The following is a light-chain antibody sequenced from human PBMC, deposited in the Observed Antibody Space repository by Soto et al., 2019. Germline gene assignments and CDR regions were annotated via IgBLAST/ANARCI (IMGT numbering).Light chain of an antibody. CDR2: KAS. V-gene: IGKV1-5*03. Sequence: DIQMTQSPSTXSASVGDRVTITCRASQSISSWLAWYQQKPGKAPKLLIYKASSLESGVPSRFSGSGSGTEFTLTISSLQPDDFATYYCQQYNSYSGTFGQGTKVDSK. J-gene: IGKJ1*01. CDR3: QQYNSYSGT. CDR1: QSISSW.